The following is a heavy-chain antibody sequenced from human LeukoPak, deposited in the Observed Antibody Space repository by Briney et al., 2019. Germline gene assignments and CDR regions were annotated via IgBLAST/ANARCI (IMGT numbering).Heavy chain of an antibody. D-gene: IGHD2-15*01. CDR2: IYYSGST. V-gene: IGHV4-61*01. CDR3: ASTVVVAATRSFDP. J-gene: IGHJ5*02. Sequence: ESSETLSLTCTVSGGSVSSGSYYWSWIRQPPGKGLEWIGYIYYSGSTNYNPSLKSRVTISVDTSKNQFSLKLSSVTAADTAVYYCASTVVVAATRSFDPWGQGTLVTVSS. CDR1: GGSVSSGSYY.